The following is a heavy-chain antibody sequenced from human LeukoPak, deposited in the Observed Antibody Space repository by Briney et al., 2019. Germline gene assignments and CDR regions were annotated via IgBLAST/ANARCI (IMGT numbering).Heavy chain of an antibody. D-gene: IGHD6-13*01. Sequence: PGGSLRLSCAASGFTFSTYGMHWVRQAPGKGLEWVAVMSYDGSKKYYADSVNGRFTVSRDNSKNTLYLQSNNLRAEDTAVYYCLAAAGTVYWGQGTLVTVSS. CDR1: GFTFSTYG. CDR3: LAAAGTVY. J-gene: IGHJ4*02. CDR2: MSYDGSKK. V-gene: IGHV3-30*03.